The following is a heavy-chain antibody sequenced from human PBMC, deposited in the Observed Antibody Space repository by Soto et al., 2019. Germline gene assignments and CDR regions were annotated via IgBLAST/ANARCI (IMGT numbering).Heavy chain of an antibody. CDR3: AKLVGGWVGETNNYYYMDV. Sequence: QVQLQESGPGLVKPSGTLSLTCAVSSGSISSSNWWSWVRQPPGKGLEWIGEIYHSGSTNYNPSHARRVTITVHKSKNQFSIKRRSVTAADKPVYYFAKLVGGWVGETNNYYYMDVWGKGTTVTVSS. J-gene: IGHJ6*03. CDR2: IYHSGST. D-gene: IGHD3-10*01. V-gene: IGHV4-4*02. CDR1: SGSISSSNW.